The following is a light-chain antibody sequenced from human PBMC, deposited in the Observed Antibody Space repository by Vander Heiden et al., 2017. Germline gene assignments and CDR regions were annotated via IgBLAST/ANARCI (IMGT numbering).Light chain of an antibody. CDR2: RDR. Sequence: SYELTQPPSVSVSPGQTARITCSGDALPNQYAHWYQQKPGQAPVLVIYRDRERPSGIPERFSGSSSGTTVTLTISGVRAEDEGDYYCQSTDISVTHHVLFGGGTKLTVL. J-gene: IGLJ2*01. V-gene: IGLV3-25*03. CDR1: ALPNQY. CDR3: QSTDISVTHHVL.